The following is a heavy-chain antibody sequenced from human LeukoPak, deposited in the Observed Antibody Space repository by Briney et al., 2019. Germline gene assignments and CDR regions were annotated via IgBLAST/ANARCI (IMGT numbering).Heavy chain of an antibody. CDR2: INHSGST. J-gene: IGHJ5*02. Sequence: SETLSLTCAVYGGSFSGYYWSWIRQPPGKGLEWIGEINHSGSTNYNPSLKSRVTISVDTSKNQFSLKLSSVTAADTAVYYCAQAAQYDSSGYYSLNNWFDPWGQGTLVTVSP. CDR3: AQAAQYDSSGYYSLNNWFDP. CDR1: GGSFSGYY. V-gene: IGHV4-34*01. D-gene: IGHD3-22*01.